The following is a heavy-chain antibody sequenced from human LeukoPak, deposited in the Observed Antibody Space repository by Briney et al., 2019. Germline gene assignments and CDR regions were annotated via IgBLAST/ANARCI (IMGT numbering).Heavy chain of an antibody. CDR2: IKQDGSEK. CDR1: GFTFSSYW. CDR3: AREPNYYDILTGYYFRYFDY. Sequence: PGGSLRLSCAASGFTFSSYWMSWVRQAPGKGLEWVANIKQDGSEKYYVDSVKGRFTTSRDNAKNSLYLQMNSLRAEDTAVYYCAREPNYYDILTGYYFRYFDYWGQGTLVTVSS. D-gene: IGHD3-9*01. J-gene: IGHJ4*02. V-gene: IGHV3-7*01.